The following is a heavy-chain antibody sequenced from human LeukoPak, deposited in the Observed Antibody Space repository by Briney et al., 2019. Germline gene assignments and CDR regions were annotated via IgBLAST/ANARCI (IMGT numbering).Heavy chain of an antibody. D-gene: IGHD2-15*01. Sequence: SETLSLTCTVSGGSISSSSYYWGWIRQPPGKGLEWIGSIYYSGSTYYNPSLMSRVTISVDTSKNQFSLKLSSVTAADTAVYYCARQGDYCSGGSCYRDGDYYYGMDVWGQGTTVTVSS. V-gene: IGHV4-39*01. CDR2: IYYSGST. CDR1: GGSISSSSYY. CDR3: ARQGDYCSGGSCYRDGDYYYGMDV. J-gene: IGHJ6*02.